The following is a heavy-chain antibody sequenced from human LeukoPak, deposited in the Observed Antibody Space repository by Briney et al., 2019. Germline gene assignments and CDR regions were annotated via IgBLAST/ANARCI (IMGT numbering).Heavy chain of an antibody. D-gene: IGHD3-22*01. CDR3: AKARYYYDSSGSYFDY. CDR1: GFTFSSYW. CDR2: IKQDGSEK. J-gene: IGHJ4*02. Sequence: GGSLRLSCAASGFTFSSYWMNWVRQAPGKGLEWVANIKQDGSEKYYVDSVKGRFTISRDNAKNSLYLQMNSLRAEDMALYYCAKARYYYDSSGSYFDYWGQGTLVTVSS. V-gene: IGHV3-7*03.